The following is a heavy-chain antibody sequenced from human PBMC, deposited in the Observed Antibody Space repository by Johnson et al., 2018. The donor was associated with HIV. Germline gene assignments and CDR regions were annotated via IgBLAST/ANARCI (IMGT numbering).Heavy chain of an antibody. V-gene: IGHV3-23*04. CDR2: ISGGGGST. CDR1: GFTVSSNY. Sequence: VQLVESGGGLVQPGGSLRLSCAASGFTVSSNYMSWVRQAPGKGLEWVSVISGGGGSTFYADSVKGRFTISRDNSKNTLHLQMNSLRAEDTAVYYCAKHSSSWYDDAFDIWGQGTMVTVSS. J-gene: IGHJ3*02. D-gene: IGHD6-13*01. CDR3: AKHSSSWYDDAFDI.